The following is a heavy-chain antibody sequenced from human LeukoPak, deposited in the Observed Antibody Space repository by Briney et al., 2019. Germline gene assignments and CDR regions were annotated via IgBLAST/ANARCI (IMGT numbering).Heavy chain of an antibody. CDR1: GGSISSSSYY. V-gene: IGHV4-39*01. D-gene: IGHD5-18*01. CDR3: ARNEIVGTANPSWFDP. Sequence: SETLSLTCTVSGGSISSSSYYWGWIRQPPGKGLEWIGSIYYSGSTYYNPSLKSRVTISVDTSKNQFSLKLSSVTAADTAVYYCARNEIVGTANPSWFDPWGQGTLVTVSS. CDR2: IYYSGST. J-gene: IGHJ5*02.